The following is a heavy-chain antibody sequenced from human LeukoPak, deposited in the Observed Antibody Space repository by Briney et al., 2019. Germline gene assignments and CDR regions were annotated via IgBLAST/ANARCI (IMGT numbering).Heavy chain of an antibody. CDR1: GFTFSSYS. J-gene: IGHJ4*02. Sequence: PGGSLRLSCAGSGFTFSSYSMNWVRQAPGKGLEWVSSISTSGSYTYYADSVKGRFTISRDNAKNSLYLQMNSLRAGDTAVYYCARGYSSSWYQFEYWGQGTLVTVSS. V-gene: IGHV3-21*01. CDR3: ARGYSSSWYQFEY. D-gene: IGHD6-13*01. CDR2: ISTSGSYT.